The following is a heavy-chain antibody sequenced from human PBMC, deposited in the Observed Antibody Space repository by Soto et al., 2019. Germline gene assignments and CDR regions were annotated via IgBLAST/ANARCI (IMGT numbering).Heavy chain of an antibody. J-gene: IGHJ1*01. D-gene: IGHD6-13*01. V-gene: IGHV1-18*01. CDR2: ISTYNANT. Sequence: SVKCSWKASGYIFSNYGISWGRQAPVEGLEWMGWISTYNANTYYAQKFQGRVTMTTDTSTSTAYMELRSLRSDDTAVFYCARERDGSSWSSAESLQYWGQGTLVTVSS. CDR3: ARERDGSSWSSAESLQY. CDR1: GYIFSNYG.